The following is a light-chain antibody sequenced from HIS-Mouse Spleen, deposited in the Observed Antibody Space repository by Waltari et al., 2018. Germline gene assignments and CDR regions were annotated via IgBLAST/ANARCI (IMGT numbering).Light chain of an antibody. J-gene: IGLJ1*01. V-gene: IGLV2-11*01. CDR1: SSYVGGYNY. CDR2: DVS. Sequence: QSALTQPRSVSGSPGQSVTIPCTGTSSYVGGYNYVSWYQQHPGKAPKLMIYDVSKRPSGVPDRFSGSKSGNTASLTISGLQAEDEADYYCCSYAGSYTYVFGTGTKVTVL. CDR3: CSYAGSYTYV.